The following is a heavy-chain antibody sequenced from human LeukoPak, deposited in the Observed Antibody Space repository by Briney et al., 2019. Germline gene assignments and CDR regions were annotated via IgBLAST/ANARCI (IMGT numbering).Heavy chain of an antibody. Sequence: PSETLSLTCAVYGGSFSGYYWSWIRQPPGKGLEWIGEINHSGSTNYNPSLKSRVTISVDTSKNQFSLELSSVTAADTAVYYCARVRSGGSYFDYWGQGTLVTVSS. J-gene: IGHJ4*02. CDR1: GGSFSGYY. D-gene: IGHD2-15*01. CDR2: INHSGST. CDR3: ARVRSGGSYFDY. V-gene: IGHV4-34*01.